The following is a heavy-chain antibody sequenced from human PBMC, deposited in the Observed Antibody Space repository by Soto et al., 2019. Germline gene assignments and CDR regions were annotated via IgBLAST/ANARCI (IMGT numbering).Heavy chain of an antibody. Sequence: QVQLQESGPGLVKPSQTLSLTCTVSGGSLTTDAYYWSWIRQHPGKGLEWIGYMSHSGSTFYNPSLKSRITMSVATSHNQFSRKLTSVTAADTAVYYCARENLLYCGRGCYSSPFDSWGQGTLVMVSS. J-gene: IGHJ4*02. CDR1: GGSLTTDAYY. CDR2: MSHSGST. D-gene: IGHD2-21*02. CDR3: ARENLLYCGRGCYSSPFDS. V-gene: IGHV4-31*03.